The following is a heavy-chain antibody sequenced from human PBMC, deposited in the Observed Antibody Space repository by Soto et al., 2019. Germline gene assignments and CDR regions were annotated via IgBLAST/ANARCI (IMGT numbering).Heavy chain of an antibody. D-gene: IGHD3-16*02. CDR2: ISSGGSTI. CDR1: GFTFSDYY. J-gene: IGHJ4*02. V-gene: IGHV3-11*01. CDR3: ARGPYDYVWGSDPPHFDY. Sequence: RLSCAASGFTFSDYYMSWIRQAPGKGLEWVSYISSGGSTIYYADSVKGRFTISRDNAKNSLYLQMNSLRAEDTAVYYCARGPYDYVWGSDPPHFDYWGQGTLVTVSS.